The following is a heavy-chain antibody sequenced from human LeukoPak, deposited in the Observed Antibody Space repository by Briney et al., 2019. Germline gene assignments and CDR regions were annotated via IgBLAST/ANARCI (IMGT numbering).Heavy chain of an antibody. CDR3: AKGNDYDILTGYSEY. V-gene: IGHV3-23*01. D-gene: IGHD3-9*01. CDR1: GFTFSSYA. CDR2: ISGSGGST. J-gene: IGHJ4*02. Sequence: GGSLRLSCAASGFTFSSYAMSWVRQAPGKGLEWVSAISGSGGSTYYADSVKGRFTISRDNSKNTLYLQMNSLRAEDTAVYYCAKGNDYDILTGYSEYWGQGTLVTVSS.